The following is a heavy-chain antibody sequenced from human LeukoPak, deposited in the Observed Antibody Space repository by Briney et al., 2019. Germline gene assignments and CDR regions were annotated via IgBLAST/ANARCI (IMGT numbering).Heavy chain of an antibody. Sequence: GRCLRLSCTASGFTFGDYAMSWVRQAPGKGLEWVGFIRSKAYGGTTEYAASVKGRFTISRDDSKSIAYLQMNSLKTEDTAVYYCTKYSSSHGMDVWGKGTTVTVSS. J-gene: IGHJ6*04. CDR3: TKYSSSHGMDV. D-gene: IGHD6-13*01. V-gene: IGHV3-49*04. CDR2: IRSKAYGGTT. CDR1: GFTFGDYA.